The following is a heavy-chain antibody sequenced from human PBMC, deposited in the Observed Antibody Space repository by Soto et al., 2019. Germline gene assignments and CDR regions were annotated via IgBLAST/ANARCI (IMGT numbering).Heavy chain of an antibody. D-gene: IGHD2-2*01. V-gene: IGHV1-2*04. Sequence: GASVKVSCKASGYTFTGYCMHWVRQAPGQGLEWMGWINPNSGGTNYAQKFQGWVTMTRDTSISTAYMELSRLRSDDTAVYYCARAGVYCSSTCCYPHDAFDIWGQGTMVTVSS. J-gene: IGHJ3*02. CDR3: ARAGVYCSSTCCYPHDAFDI. CDR1: GYTFTGYC. CDR2: INPNSGGT.